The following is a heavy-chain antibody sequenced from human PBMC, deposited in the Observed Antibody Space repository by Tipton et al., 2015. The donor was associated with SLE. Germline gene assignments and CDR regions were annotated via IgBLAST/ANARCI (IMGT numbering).Heavy chain of an antibody. CDR2: IYYSGST. V-gene: IGHV4-59*01. CDR3: ARQVGGIAVAAHNWFDP. J-gene: IGHJ5*02. D-gene: IGHD6-19*01. CDR1: GGSISSYY. Sequence: TLSLTCTVSGGSISSYYWSWIRQPPGKGLEWIGYIYYSGSTNYNPSLKSRVTISVDTSKNQFPLKLSSVTAADTAVYYCARQVGGIAVAAHNWFDPWGQGTLVTVSS.